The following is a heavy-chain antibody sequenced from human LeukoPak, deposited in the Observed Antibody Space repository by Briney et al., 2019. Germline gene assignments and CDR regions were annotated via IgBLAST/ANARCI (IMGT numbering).Heavy chain of an antibody. Sequence: PGGSLRLSCAASGFTFSSSAMNWVRQAPGKGLEWVGRIKSKTDGGTTDYAAPVKGRFTISRDDSKNTLYLQMNSLKTEDTAVYYCTTVPIGGRPFDIWGQGTMVTVSS. CDR3: TTVPIGGRPFDI. V-gene: IGHV3-15*07. CDR2: IKSKTDGGTT. CDR1: GFTFSSSA. J-gene: IGHJ3*02. D-gene: IGHD3-16*01.